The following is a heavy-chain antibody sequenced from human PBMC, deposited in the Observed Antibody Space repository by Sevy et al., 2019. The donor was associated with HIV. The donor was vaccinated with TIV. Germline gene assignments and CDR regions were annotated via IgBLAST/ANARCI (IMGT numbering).Heavy chain of an antibody. CDR2: ISWSGGSI. J-gene: IGHJ4*02. D-gene: IGHD5-12*01. CDR3: AKDRFRHSAYDGAFDY. CDR1: GFTFDDYA. Sequence: GGSLRLSCAASGFTFDDYAMHWVRQAPGKGLEWVSGISWSGGSIGYADSGKGRFTISRDNAKNSLYLLMNSLRPEDTALYYCAKDRFRHSAYDGAFDYWGQGTLVTVSS. V-gene: IGHV3-9*01.